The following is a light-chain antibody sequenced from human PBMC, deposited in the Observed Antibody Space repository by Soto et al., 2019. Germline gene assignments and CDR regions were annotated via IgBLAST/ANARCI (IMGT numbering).Light chain of an antibody. CDR1: SNDIGGYDY. CDR2: EVS. CDR3: SSYTSTNTVVV. J-gene: IGLJ2*01. V-gene: IGLV2-14*01. Sequence: QSALTQPASVSGSPGQSITVSCTGTSNDIGGYDYVSWYQQCPGEAPKLMIYEVSNRPSGVSNRFSGSKSGNTASLTISGLQAEDEAAYSCSSYTSTNTVVVFGGGTKLTVL.